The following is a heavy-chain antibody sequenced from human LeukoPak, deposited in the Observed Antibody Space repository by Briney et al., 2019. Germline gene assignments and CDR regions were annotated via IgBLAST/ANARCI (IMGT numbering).Heavy chain of an antibody. V-gene: IGHV3-23*01. CDR1: GFTFSSSA. D-gene: IGHD2-15*01. CDR3: AKTRGGPTSPDDY. J-gene: IGHJ4*02. Sequence: GGSLRLSCAASGFTFSSSAMSWVRQVPGKGLEWVSGISASGGSTYYADSVRGRFTISRDNSKNTLYVQMNSLRDEGTAVYYCAKTRGGPTSPDDYWGQGTLVTVSS. CDR2: ISASGGST.